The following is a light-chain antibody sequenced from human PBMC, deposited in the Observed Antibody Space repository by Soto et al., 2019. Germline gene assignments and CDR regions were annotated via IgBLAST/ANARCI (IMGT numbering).Light chain of an antibody. CDR1: RSVSDTL. CDR2: GTS. V-gene: IGKV3-20*01. J-gene: IGKJ1*01. Sequence: EIVLTQSPGTLSLSPGERATLSCRADRSVSDTLLTWFQQKPGQAPRLLIFGTSNRAPGIPDRFSGSGSGTDFTLTISRLEPDDFAVYYCQHYNSYSEAFGQGTKVELK. CDR3: QHYNSYSEA.